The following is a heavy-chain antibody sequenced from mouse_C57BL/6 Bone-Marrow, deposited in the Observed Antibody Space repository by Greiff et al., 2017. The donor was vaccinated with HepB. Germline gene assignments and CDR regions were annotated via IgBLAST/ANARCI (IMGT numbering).Heavy chain of an antibody. CDR1: GYTFTSYW. Sequence: QVQLQQPGAELVKPGASVKMSCKASGYTFTSYWITWVKQRPGQGLEWIGDIYPGSGSTNYNEKFKSKATLTVDTSSSTAYLQLSSLTSVGSAVYYCARPPFDYGYDRRNWYFDVWGTGTTVTVSS. V-gene: IGHV1-55*01. D-gene: IGHD2-2*01. J-gene: IGHJ1*03. CDR2: IYPGSGST. CDR3: ARPPFDYGYDRRNWYFDV.